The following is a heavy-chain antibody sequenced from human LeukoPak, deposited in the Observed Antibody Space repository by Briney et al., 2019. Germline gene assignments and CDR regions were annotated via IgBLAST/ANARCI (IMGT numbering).Heavy chain of an antibody. CDR2: IFSGGTT. Sequence: PGGSLRLSCAASGFTVSNDYMSWVRQVPGQGLEWVSVIFSGGTTYYADSVKGRFTISRDNSKNTLYLQMDSLRAEDTAVYYCARDLAWDAFDIWGQGTMVTVSS. CDR1: GFTVSNDY. V-gene: IGHV3-66*01. J-gene: IGHJ3*02. CDR3: ARDLAWDAFDI.